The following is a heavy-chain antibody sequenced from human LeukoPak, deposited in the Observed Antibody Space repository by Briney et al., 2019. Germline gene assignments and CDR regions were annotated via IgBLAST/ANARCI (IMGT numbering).Heavy chain of an antibody. D-gene: IGHD3-16*02. CDR3: ARDNDYVWGSYRND. CDR2: IYYSGST. CDR1: GGSISSSSYY. J-gene: IGHJ4*02. Sequence: PSETLSLTCTVSGGSISSSSYYWGWIRQPPGKGLEWIGSIYYSGSTYYNPSLKSRVTISVDTSKNQFSLKLSSVTAADTAVYYCARDNDYVWGSYRNDWGQGTLVTVSS. V-gene: IGHV4-39*07.